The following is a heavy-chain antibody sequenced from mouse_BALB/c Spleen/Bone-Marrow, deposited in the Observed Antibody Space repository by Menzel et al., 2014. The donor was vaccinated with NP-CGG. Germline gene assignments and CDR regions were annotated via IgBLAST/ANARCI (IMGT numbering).Heavy chain of an antibody. J-gene: IGHJ2*01. V-gene: IGHV1-67*01. CDR2: ISNYSGNT. D-gene: IGHD1-1*01. CDR1: GYTFTDYA. CDR3: ARSYYGFQYYFDY. Sequence: QVQLQQSGPELVRPGVSVKISCKGSGYTFTDYAMHWVKQSHAKSLEWIGVISNYSGNTNCNQKFKGKATMTVDKSSSTAYMELARLTSEDSAIYFCARSYYGFQYYFDYLGQGTTLTVSS.